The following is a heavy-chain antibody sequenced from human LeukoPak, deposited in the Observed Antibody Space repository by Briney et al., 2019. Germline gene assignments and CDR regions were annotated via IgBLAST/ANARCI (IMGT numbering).Heavy chain of an antibody. CDR2: IQEEGKME. D-gene: IGHD2-21*02. V-gene: IGHV3-7*01. CDR3: AKDIVGGGDDY. CDR1: VFIYPKFL. J-gene: IGHJ4*02. Sequence: GGSLRLSFEASVFIYPKFLIRWVRQAPGKGREGVADIQEEGKMENYVESVRDRFTISRDNAKNSIYLQMNSLRVEDTAVYYCAKDIVGGGDDYWGKGTLVIVSS.